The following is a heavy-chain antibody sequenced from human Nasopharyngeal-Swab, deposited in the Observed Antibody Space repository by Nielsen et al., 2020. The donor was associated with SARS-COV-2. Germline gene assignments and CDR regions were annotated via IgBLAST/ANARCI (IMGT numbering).Heavy chain of an antibody. CDR2: MSSSGYNR. CDR3: ARGNGPFDY. J-gene: IGHJ4*02. V-gene: IGHV3-11*01. Sequence: GESLKISCAASGFTFSDYYMSWIRQAPGKGLEWLSYMSSSGYNRNYADSVKGRFTISRDNAKKSLYLQMGSLRAEDTAVFYCARGNGPFDYWGQGTLVTVSS. CDR1: GFTFSDYY. D-gene: IGHD4-11*01.